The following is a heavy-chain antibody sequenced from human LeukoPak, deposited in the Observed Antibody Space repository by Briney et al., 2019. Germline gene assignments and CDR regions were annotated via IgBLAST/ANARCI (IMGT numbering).Heavy chain of an antibody. V-gene: IGHV3-48*04. D-gene: IGHD6-19*01. CDR2: ISSSGSTI. Sequence: GGSLRLSCAASGFTFSSYSMNWVRQAPGKGLEWVSYISSSGSTIYYADSVKGRFTISRDNAKNSLYLQMNSLRAEDTAVYYCARGTSSGWDYYFDYWGQGTLVTVSS. CDR1: GFTFSSYS. J-gene: IGHJ4*02. CDR3: ARGTSSGWDYYFDY.